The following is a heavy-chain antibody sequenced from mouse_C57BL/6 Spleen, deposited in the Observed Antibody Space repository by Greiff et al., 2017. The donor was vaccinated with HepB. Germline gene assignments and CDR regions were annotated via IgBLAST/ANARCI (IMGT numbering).Heavy chain of an antibody. D-gene: IGHD1-1*01. V-gene: IGHV1-80*01. CDR1: GYAFSSYW. Sequence: QVQLKQSGAELVKPGASVKISCKASGYAFSSYWMNWVKQRPGKGLEWIGQIYPGDGDTNYNGKFKGKATLTADKSSSTAYMQLSSLTSEDSAVYFCARPYGSTAMDYWGQGTSVTVSS. CDR2: IYPGDGDT. CDR3: ARPYGSTAMDY. J-gene: IGHJ4*01.